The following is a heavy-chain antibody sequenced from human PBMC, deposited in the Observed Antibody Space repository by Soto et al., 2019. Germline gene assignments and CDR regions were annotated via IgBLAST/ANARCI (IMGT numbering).Heavy chain of an antibody. J-gene: IGHJ4*02. CDR3: ARDPMRYPTYFDY. D-gene: IGHD1-1*01. CDR1: GGSISSGGYY. V-gene: IGHV4-31*03. CDR2: IYYSGST. Sequence: SETLSLTCTVSGGSISSGGYYWSWIRQHPGKGLEWIGYIYYSGSTYYNPSLKSRPTISVDTSKNQFSLKLNSVTAADTAVYYCARDPMRYPTYFDYWGQGIVVTVSS.